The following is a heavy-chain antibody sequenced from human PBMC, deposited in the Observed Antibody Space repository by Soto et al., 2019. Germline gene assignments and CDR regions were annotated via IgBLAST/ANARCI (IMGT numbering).Heavy chain of an antibody. V-gene: IGHV1-46*01. CDR1: GYTFTSYY. CDR3: ARLAGSIAALNWFDP. CDR2: INPSGGST. D-gene: IGHD6-6*01. Sequence: ASVKVSCKASGYTFTSYYMHWVRQAPGQGLEWMGIINPSGGSTSYAQKFQGRVTMTRDTSTSTVYMELSSLRSEDTAVYYCARLAGSIAALNWFDPWGQGTLVTVSS. J-gene: IGHJ5*02.